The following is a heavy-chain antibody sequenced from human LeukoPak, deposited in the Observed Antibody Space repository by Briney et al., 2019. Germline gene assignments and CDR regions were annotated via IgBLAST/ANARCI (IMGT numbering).Heavy chain of an antibody. CDR3: ATVDDLEFRYYFDY. CDR2: IIPILGIA. CDR1: GGTFSSYT. D-gene: IGHD3-10*01. J-gene: IGHJ4*02. V-gene: IGHV1-69*02. Sequence: GASVKVSCKASGGTFSSYTISWVRQAPGQGLEWMGRIIPILGIANYAQKFQGRVTITADKSTSTAYMELNSLRSEDTAVYYCATVDDLEFRYYFDYWGQGTLVTVSS.